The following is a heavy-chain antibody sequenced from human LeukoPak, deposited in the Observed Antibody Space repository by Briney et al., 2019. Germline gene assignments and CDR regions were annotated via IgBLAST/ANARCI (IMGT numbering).Heavy chain of an antibody. D-gene: IGHD6-19*01. V-gene: IGHV3-49*03. CDR1: GFTFGDYA. Sequence: SGGSLRLSCTASGFTFGDYAMSWFRQAPGKGLECVGFIRSKACGGTTEYAASVKGRFTISRDDSKSIVYLQMNGLKTDDTAVYYCTGLKGTGWPIDYWGQGTLVTVSS. J-gene: IGHJ4*02. CDR2: IRSKACGGTT. CDR3: TGLKGTGWPIDY.